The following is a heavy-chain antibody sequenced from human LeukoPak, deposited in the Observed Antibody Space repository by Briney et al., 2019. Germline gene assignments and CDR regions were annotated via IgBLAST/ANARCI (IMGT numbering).Heavy chain of an antibody. J-gene: IGHJ5*02. D-gene: IGHD1-1*01. Sequence: SENVSCKVSGYTLTELSMHWVRQAPGKGLEWMGGFDPEDSETIYAQKFQGRVTMTEDTSTDTAYMELSSLRSEDTAVYYCATAEYNWNDGVDWFDPWGQGTLVTVSS. V-gene: IGHV1-24*01. CDR1: GYTLTELS. CDR2: FDPEDSET. CDR3: ATAEYNWNDGVDWFDP.